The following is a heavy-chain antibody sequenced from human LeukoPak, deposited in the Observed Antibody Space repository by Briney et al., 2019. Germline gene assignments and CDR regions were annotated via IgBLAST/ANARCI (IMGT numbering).Heavy chain of an antibody. V-gene: IGHV1-2*02. CDR1: GYTFTGYY. CDR2: INPNRGGT. D-gene: IGHD4-23*01. Sequence: ASVKVSCKXSGYTFTGYYMHWVRQAPGQGLEWMGWINPNRGGTNYPQKFQGRVTMTRDTYIRTAYMELSRLRSDDTGVYYCARGYLVGLYGGSSEFGYWGQGTLVTVSS. CDR3: ARGYLVGLYGGSSEFGY. J-gene: IGHJ4*02.